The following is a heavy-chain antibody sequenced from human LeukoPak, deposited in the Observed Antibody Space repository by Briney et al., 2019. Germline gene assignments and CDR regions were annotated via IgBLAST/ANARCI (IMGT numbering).Heavy chain of an antibody. J-gene: IGHJ4*02. CDR2: ITSTSTYI. V-gene: IGHV3-21*01. D-gene: IGHD5-12*01. CDR1: GFTFSSYT. Sequence: GGSLRLSCAASGFTFSSYTLKWVRQAPGKGLEWVASITSTSTYIYYADSVQGRFAVSRDNAKNSLYPQMNSLRAEDTAVFYCVRRGPNNSGLDYWGQGTLVTVSS. CDR3: VRRGPNNSGLDY.